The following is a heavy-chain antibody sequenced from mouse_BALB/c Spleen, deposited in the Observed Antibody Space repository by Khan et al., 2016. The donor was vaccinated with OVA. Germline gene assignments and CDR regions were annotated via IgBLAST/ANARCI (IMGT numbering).Heavy chain of an antibody. CDR1: GFSLTNYG. J-gene: IGHJ4*01. CDR2: IWSDGST. D-gene: IGHD2-10*01. Sequence: QVQLKESGPGLVAPSQSLSITCTISGFSLTNYGVHWVRKPPGKGLEWLVVIWSDGSTTDNSALKSRLTISKDNSESQVFLKMNSLQTDDTAMYFCARQPYYHYNIMDYWGQGTSVTVSS. CDR3: ARQPYYHYNIMDY. V-gene: IGHV2-6-1*01.